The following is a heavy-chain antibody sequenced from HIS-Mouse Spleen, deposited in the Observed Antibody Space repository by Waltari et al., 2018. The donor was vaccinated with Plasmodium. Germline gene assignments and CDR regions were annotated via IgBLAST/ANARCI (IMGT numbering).Heavy chain of an antibody. CDR2: ISYDGSNK. Sequence: QVQLVESGVGVVQPGWSLSLSCAASGFSFRSHGMHWVRQATGKGLEWVAVISYDGSNKYYADSVKGRFTISRDNSKNTLYLQMNSLRAEDTAVYYCAKDRRSSSWYVDYWGQGTLVTVSS. J-gene: IGHJ4*02. CDR1: GFSFRSHG. V-gene: IGHV3-30*18. CDR3: AKDRRSSSWYVDY. D-gene: IGHD6-13*01.